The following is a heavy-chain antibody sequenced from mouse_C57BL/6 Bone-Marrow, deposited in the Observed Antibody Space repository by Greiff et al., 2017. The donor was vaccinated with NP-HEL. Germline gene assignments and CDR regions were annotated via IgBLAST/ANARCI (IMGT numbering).Heavy chain of an antibody. CDR2: INPNSGST. D-gene: IGHD1-1*01. CDR1: GYTFTSYW. Sequence: QVQLQQPGAELVKPGASVTLSCKASGYTFTSYWMHWVKQRPGQGLEWIGMINPNSGSTNYNEKFKSKATLTVDKSSSTAYRQLSSLTSEDSAVYYCARSYYSSSHWYFDVWGTGTTVTVSS. V-gene: IGHV1-64*01. CDR3: ARSYYSSSHWYFDV. J-gene: IGHJ1*03.